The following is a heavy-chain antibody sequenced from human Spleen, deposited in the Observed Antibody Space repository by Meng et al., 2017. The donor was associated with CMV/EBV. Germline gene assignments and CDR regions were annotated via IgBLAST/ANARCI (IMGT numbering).Heavy chain of an antibody. CDR1: GFTFSSYS. J-gene: IGHJ4*02. CDR3: ARVRMTTVERYFDY. Sequence: EVQLVESGGXXXXXGXSLXLSCAPSGFTFSSYSMNWVRQAPGKGLEWVSSISSSSSYIYYADSVKGRFTISRDNAKNSLYLQMNSLRAEDTAVYYCARVRMTTVERYFDYWGQGTLVTVSS. D-gene: IGHD4-17*01. V-gene: IGHV3-21*01. CDR2: ISSSSSYI.